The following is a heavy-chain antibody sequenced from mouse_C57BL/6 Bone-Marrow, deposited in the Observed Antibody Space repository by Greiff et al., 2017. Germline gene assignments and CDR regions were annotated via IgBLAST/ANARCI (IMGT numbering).Heavy chain of an antibody. V-gene: IGHV1-55*01. Sequence: QVQLQQPGAELVKPGASVQMSCKASGYTFTSYWITWVKQRPGQGLEWIGDIYPGSGSTNYNEKFKSKATLTVDTSSSTADMQLSSLTSEDSAVYYCARPYYSNYWYFDVWGTGTTVTVSS. J-gene: IGHJ1*03. CDR1: GYTFTSYW. D-gene: IGHD2-5*01. CDR3: ARPYYSNYWYFDV. CDR2: IYPGSGST.